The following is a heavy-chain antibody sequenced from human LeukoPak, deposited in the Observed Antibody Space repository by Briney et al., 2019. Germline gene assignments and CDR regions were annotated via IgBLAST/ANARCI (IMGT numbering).Heavy chain of an antibody. D-gene: IGHD1-26*01. J-gene: IGHJ4*02. CDR3: ARLGGSQID. CDR1: GGSISSYY. Sequence: SETLSLTCTVSGGSISSYYWSWIRQPPGKGLEWIGYIYYSGSTNYNPSLKSRVTISVDTSKNQFSLKLSSVTAEDTAVYYCARLGGSQIDWGQGTLVTVSS. CDR2: IYYSGST. V-gene: IGHV4-59*01.